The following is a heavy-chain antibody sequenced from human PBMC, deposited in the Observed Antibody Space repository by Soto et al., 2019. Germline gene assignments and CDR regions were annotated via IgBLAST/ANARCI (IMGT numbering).Heavy chain of an antibody. J-gene: IGHJ4*02. V-gene: IGHV1-46*01. CDR1: GYTFTSYY. CDR3: AKGSASSRPYFFDS. D-gene: IGHD2-2*01. Sequence: GASVKVSCKASGYTFTSYYMHWVRQAPGQGLEWMGIINPSGGSTSYAQKFQGRFTISRDNAKNTLYLQMSSLRAEDTAVYYCAKGSASSRPYFFDSWGQGTLVTVSS. CDR2: INPSGGST.